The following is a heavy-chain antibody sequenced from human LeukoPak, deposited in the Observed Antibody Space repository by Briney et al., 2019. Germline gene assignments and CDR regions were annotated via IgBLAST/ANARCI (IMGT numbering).Heavy chain of an antibody. D-gene: IGHD6-19*01. V-gene: IGHV3-11*06. J-gene: IGHJ4*02. CDR3: ARAVAGDYFDY. Sequence: GGSLRLSCAASGFTFSDYYMSWIREAPGTGLEWLSYISSSISYTNYADSVKGRFTISRDNAKNSLYLQMNSLRAEDTAVYYCARAVAGDYFDYWGQGALVTVSS. CDR1: GFTFSDYY. CDR2: ISSSISYT.